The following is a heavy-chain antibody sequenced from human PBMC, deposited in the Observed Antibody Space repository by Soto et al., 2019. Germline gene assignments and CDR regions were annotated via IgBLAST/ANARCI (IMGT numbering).Heavy chain of an antibody. D-gene: IGHD3-10*01. CDR1: GGSISSSSYY. CDR2: IYYSGST. J-gene: IGHJ3*02. Sequence: SETLSLTCTVSGGSISSSSYYWGWIRQPPGKGLEWIGSIYYSGSTYYNPSLKSRVTISVDTSKNQFSLKLSSVTAADTAVYYCAGREGILWFGELFGDAFDIWGQGTMVTVSS. CDR3: AGREGILWFGELFGDAFDI. V-gene: IGHV4-39*01.